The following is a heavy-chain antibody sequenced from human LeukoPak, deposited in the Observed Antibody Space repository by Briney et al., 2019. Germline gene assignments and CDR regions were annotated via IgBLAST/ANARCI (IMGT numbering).Heavy chain of an antibody. CDR2: INPNSGGT. CDR3: ARVAAAAFGSPLGDFDY. J-gene: IGHJ4*02. CDR1: GYTFTGYY. V-gene: IGHV1-2*02. Sequence: ASVKVSCKASGYTFTGYYMHWVRQAPGQGLEWMGWINPNSGGTNYAQKFQGRVTMTRDTSISTAYMELSRLRSDDTAVCYCARVAAAAFGSPLGDFDYWGQGTLVTVSS. D-gene: IGHD6-13*01.